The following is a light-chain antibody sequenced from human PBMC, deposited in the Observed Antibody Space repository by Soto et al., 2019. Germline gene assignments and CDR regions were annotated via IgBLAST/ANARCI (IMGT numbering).Light chain of an antibody. CDR3: QQYYSYPTIT. V-gene: IGKV1-8*01. CDR2: AAS. CDR1: QGISSY. Sequence: AIRMTQSPSSLSGYTGDRVTITCRASQGISSYLAWYQQKPGKAPKLMIYAASTLQSGVPSRFSGSGSGTDFTLTISCLQSEDFATYYCQQYYSYPTITFGQGTRLEIK. J-gene: IGKJ5*01.